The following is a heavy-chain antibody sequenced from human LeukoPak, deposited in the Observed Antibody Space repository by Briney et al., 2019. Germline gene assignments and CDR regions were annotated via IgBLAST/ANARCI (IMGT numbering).Heavy chain of an antibody. V-gene: IGHV3-21*04. J-gene: IGHJ4*02. Sequence: KPGGSLRLSCAASGFTFSRYAMNWVRLAPGKGLEWVSYISTGGDYKFYPDSLKGRFTVSRDNAKNSLYLQMNSLRAEDTAVYCCARDSIPPYIQLGPRGNYFDYWGQGTLVTVSS. CDR3: ARDSIPPYIQLGPRGNYFDY. CDR1: GFTFSRYA. D-gene: IGHD5-18*01. CDR2: ISTGGDYK.